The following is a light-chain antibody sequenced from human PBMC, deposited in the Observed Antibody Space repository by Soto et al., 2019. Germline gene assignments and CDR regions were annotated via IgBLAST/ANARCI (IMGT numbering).Light chain of an antibody. V-gene: IGKV1-39*01. Sequence: DIQMTQSPSSLSASVGDSVTVTCRASQPIGTSLHWYQQRAGKAPKVLISSASRLQSGVSSRSSGSGSGTDFTLTISSLQPEDFATYYCQQSYRSPPTFGQGTK. J-gene: IGKJ1*01. CDR2: SAS. CDR1: QPIGTS. CDR3: QQSYRSPPT.